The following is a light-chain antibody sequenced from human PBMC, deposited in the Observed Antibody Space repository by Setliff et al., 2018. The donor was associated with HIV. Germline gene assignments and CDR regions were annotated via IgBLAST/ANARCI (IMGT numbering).Light chain of an antibody. CDR1: STDVGGYDH. CDR2: EVS. CDR3: SSYGGSNNLL. Sequence: SALAQPPSASGSPGQSVTISCAGASTDVGGYDHVSWYQQYPGKPPKVVIFEVSKRPSGVPDRFSGSKSGNTASLTVSGLQPEDEADYYCSSYGGSNNLLFGGGTKVTVL. V-gene: IGLV2-8*01. J-gene: IGLJ2*01.